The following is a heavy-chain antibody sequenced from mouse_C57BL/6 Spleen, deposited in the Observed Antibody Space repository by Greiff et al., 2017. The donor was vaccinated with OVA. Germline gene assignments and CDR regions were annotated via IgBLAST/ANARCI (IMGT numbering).Heavy chain of an antibody. CDR3: ARDYGSSSCDV. D-gene: IGHD1-1*01. CDR1: GYAFTNYL. J-gene: IGHJ1*03. Sequence: QVQLQQSGAELVRPGTSVKVSCKASGYAFTNYLIEWVKQRPGQGLEWIGVINPGSGGTNSNEKFQGKATLSADKSSSTAYMQLSSLTSEDYAVYFCARDYGSSSCDVWGTGTTVTVSS. V-gene: IGHV1-54*01. CDR2: INPGSGGT.